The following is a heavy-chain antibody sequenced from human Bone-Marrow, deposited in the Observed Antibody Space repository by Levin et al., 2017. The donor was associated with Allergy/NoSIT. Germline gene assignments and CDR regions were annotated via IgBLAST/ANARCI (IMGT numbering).Heavy chain of an antibody. V-gene: IGHV4-39*01. Sequence: SQTLSLTCAVSGGSISGSDYCWGWIRQSPGKGLEWIGTFCSSGSTYYNPSLKSRVTISIDTSKNHFSLRLTSVTAADTAVFYCARQESDCTGASCYAPMFDPWGQGTLVSVSS. J-gene: IGHJ5*02. CDR3: ARQESDCTGASCYAPMFDP. CDR2: FCSSGST. CDR1: GGSISGSDYC. D-gene: IGHD2-2*01.